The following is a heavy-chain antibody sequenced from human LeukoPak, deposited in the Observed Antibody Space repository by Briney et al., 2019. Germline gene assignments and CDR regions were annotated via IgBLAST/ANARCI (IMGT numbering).Heavy chain of an antibody. CDR3: ARDWYSSGWSVLDY. J-gene: IGHJ4*02. Sequence: SETLSLTCTVSGGSISSYYWSWIRQPPGKGLEWIGYVNNIGSTNYNPSLKSRVTISVDTSKNQLSLKLTSVTAADTAVYFCARDWYSSGWSVLDYWGQGTLVTVSS. V-gene: IGHV4-59*01. CDR1: GGSISSYY. CDR2: VNNIGST. D-gene: IGHD6-19*01.